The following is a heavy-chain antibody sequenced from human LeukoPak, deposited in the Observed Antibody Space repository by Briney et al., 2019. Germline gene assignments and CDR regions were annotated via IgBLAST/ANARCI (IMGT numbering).Heavy chain of an antibody. D-gene: IGHD3-16*01. J-gene: IGHJ4*02. Sequence: PGGSLRLSCEASGFTFSSYAMSWVRQAPGKGLEWVSDISGIGGRTYYADSVKGRFTISRDNGKHTLYLQMNSLRAEDTAVYYCARRAGAYTHPYDYWGQGTLVTVSS. CDR1: GFTFSSYA. CDR2: ISGIGGRT. V-gene: IGHV3-23*01. CDR3: ARRAGAYTHPYDY.